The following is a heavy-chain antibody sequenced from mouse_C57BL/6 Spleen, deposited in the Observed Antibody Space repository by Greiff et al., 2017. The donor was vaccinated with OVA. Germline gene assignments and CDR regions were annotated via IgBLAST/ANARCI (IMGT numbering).Heavy chain of an antibody. Sequence: QVQLQQSGAELVRPGASVTLSCKASGYTFTDYEMHWVKQTPVHGLEWIGAIDPETGGTAYNQKFKGKAILTADKSSSTAYMELRSLTSEDSAVYYCTREGPYYYGSRDWYFDVWGTGTTVTVSS. CDR3: TREGPYYYGSRDWYFDV. V-gene: IGHV1-15*01. CDR2: IDPETGGT. D-gene: IGHD1-1*01. CDR1: GYTFTDYE. J-gene: IGHJ1*03.